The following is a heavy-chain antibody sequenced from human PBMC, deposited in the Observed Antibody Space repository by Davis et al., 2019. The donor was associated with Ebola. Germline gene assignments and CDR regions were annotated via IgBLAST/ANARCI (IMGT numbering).Heavy chain of an antibody. CDR3: AREGIGYSSGYYPFIPLGY. V-gene: IGHV3-23*01. D-gene: IGHD3-22*01. J-gene: IGHJ4*02. CDR2: ISGSGGST. Sequence: PGGSLRLSCAASGFTFSSYAMSWVRQAPGKGLEWVSAISGSGGSTYYADSVKGRFTISRDNAKNTLYLQMNSLRAEDTAVYYCAREGIGYSSGYYPFIPLGYWGQGTLVTVSS. CDR1: GFTFSSYA.